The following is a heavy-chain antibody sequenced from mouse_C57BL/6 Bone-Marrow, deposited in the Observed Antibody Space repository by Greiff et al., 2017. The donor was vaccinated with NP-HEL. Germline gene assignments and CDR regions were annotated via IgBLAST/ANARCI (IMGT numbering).Heavy chain of an antibody. V-gene: IGHV5-16*01. CDR2: INYDGSST. Sequence: VHLVESEGGLVQPGSSMKLSCTASGFTFSDYYMAWVRQVPEKGLEWVANINYDGSSTYYLDSLKSRFIISRDNAKNILYLQMSSLKSEDTATYYCARNLYDYDHWYFDVWGTGTTVTVSS. D-gene: IGHD2-4*01. J-gene: IGHJ1*03. CDR1: GFTFSDYY. CDR3: ARNLYDYDHWYFDV.